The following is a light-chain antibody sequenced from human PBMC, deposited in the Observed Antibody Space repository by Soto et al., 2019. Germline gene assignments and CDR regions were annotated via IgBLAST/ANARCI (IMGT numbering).Light chain of an antibody. J-gene: IGKJ1*01. CDR1: HGICTY. CDR2: AAS. CDR3: EQLNSYPGT. Sequence: QLTQSPSSLSASVGGRVTITCRASHGICTYLVWYQQKSGKAPKLLVYAASSLEIGVPSRFSGSGSGTDFTLTISSLQPEDLATYYCEQLNSYPGTFGQGTKVDIK. V-gene: IGKV1-9*01.